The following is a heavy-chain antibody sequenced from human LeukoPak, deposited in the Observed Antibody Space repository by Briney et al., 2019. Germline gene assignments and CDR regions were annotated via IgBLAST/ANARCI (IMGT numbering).Heavy chain of an antibody. V-gene: IGHV1-2*02. J-gene: IGHJ6*02. Sequence: ASVKVSCKASGYTFTGYYMHWVRQAPGQGLERMGWINPNSGGTNYAQKFQGRVTMTRDTSISTAYMELSRLRSDDTAVYYCATPPEDYGDYYYYGMDVWGQGTTVTVSS. CDR1: GYTFTGYY. CDR3: ATPPEDYGDYYYYGMDV. D-gene: IGHD4-17*01. CDR2: INPNSGGT.